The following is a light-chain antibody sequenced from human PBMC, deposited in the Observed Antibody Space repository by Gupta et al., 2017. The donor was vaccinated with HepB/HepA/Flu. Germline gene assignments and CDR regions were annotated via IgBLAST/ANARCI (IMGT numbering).Light chain of an antibody. V-gene: IGLV3-25*03. Sequence: SSELTQPPSVSVSPGQTARITCSGDALSKQYAYWYQQKPGQAPVLVIYKDSERPSGIPERFSGSRSGTTVTLTISGVQAEDEADYYCQSAYSSGTRWVFGGGTKLTVL. CDR2: KDS. CDR3: QSAYSSGTRWV. J-gene: IGLJ3*02. CDR1: ALSKQY.